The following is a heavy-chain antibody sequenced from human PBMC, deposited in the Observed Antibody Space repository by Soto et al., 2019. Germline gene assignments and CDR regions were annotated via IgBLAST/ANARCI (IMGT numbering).Heavy chain of an antibody. CDR2: INPSGGST. J-gene: IGHJ3*02. Sequence: ASVKGSCKASGYTFTSYDMHWVRQAPGQGLEWMGIINPSGGSTSYAQKFQGRVTMTRDTSTSTVYMELSSLRSEDTAVYYCARGSLDNAFEIWGQGTMVSVSS. D-gene: IGHD6-19*01. V-gene: IGHV1-46*03. CDR1: GYTFTSYD. CDR3: ARGSLDNAFEI.